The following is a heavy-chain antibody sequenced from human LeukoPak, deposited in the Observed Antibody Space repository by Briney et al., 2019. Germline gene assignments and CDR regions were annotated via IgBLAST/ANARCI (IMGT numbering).Heavy chain of an antibody. Sequence: ASVKVSCKASGGTFSSYAISRVRQAPGQGLEWMGGIIPIFGTANYAQKFQGRVTITADKSTSTAYMELSSLRSEDTAVYYCARARNSQGAVAGPDYWGQGTLVTVSS. V-gene: IGHV1-69*06. D-gene: IGHD6-19*01. CDR2: IIPIFGTA. CDR3: ARARNSQGAVAGPDY. J-gene: IGHJ4*02. CDR1: GGTFSSYA.